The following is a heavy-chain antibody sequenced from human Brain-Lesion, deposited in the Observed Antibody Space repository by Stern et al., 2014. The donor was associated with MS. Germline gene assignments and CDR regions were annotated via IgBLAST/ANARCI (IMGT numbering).Heavy chain of an antibody. CDR3: ASSIVVVPAAENKGFDP. Sequence: EVQLVQSGGGLVKPGGSLRLSCAASGFNLSSYAMNWVRQAPGKGLEWVSSISSISTYIYYADSVKGRFTISRDNAKNSLYLQMNSLRAEDTAVYYCASSIVVVPAAENKGFDPWGQGTLVTVSS. J-gene: IGHJ5*02. CDR2: ISSISTYI. CDR1: GFNLSSYA. V-gene: IGHV3-21*01. D-gene: IGHD2-2*01.